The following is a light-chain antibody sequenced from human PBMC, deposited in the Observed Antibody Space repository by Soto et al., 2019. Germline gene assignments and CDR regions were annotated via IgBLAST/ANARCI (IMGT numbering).Light chain of an antibody. CDR1: SSDVGGYNY. V-gene: IGLV2-8*01. J-gene: IGLJ1*01. CDR2: EVS. Sequence: QSALTQPPSASGSPGQSVTISCTGTSSDVGGYNYVSWYQQHPGKAPKLMIYEVSKRPSGVPDRFSGSKSGNTASLTVSGLQSVDEADYYCSSYAGSNNFVVFGTGTKLTVL. CDR3: SSYAGSNNFVV.